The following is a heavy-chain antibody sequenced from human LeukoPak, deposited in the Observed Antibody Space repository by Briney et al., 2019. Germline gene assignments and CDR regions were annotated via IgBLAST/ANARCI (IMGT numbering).Heavy chain of an antibody. V-gene: IGHV4-31*03. Sequence: SETLSLTCTVSGGSISSSSYYWSWIRQHPGKGLEWIGYIYYSGSTYYNPSLKSRVTISVDTSKNQFSLKLSSVTAADTAVYYCARDAEMATETWGQGTLVTVSS. CDR2: IYYSGST. D-gene: IGHD5-24*01. J-gene: IGHJ4*02. CDR3: ARDAEMATET. CDR1: GGSISSSSYY.